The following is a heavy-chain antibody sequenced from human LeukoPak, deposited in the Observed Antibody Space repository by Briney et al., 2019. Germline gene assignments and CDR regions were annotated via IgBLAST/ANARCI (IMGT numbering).Heavy chain of an antibody. J-gene: IGHJ4*02. CDR3: ARVRWYYFDY. D-gene: IGHD6-13*01. CDR1: GGSISSYY. Sequence: KPSETLSLTCTVSGGSISSYYWSWIRQPPGKGPEWIGYIYYSGSTNYNPSLKSRVTISVDTSKNQFSLKLSSVTAADTAVYYCARVRWYYFDYWGQGILVTVSS. CDR2: IYYSGST. V-gene: IGHV4-59*01.